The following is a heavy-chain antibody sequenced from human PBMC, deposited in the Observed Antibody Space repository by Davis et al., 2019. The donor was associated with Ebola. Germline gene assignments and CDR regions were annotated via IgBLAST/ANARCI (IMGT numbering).Heavy chain of an antibody. CDR2: ISFNSGTI. V-gene: IGHV3-48*04. CDR1: GFTFSSYS. J-gene: IGHJ4*02. CDR3: ARGYHYDTSGWTFDY. D-gene: IGHD3-22*01. Sequence: GESLKISCAASGFTFSSYSMSWVRQAPGKGLEWLSYISFNSGTIFYADSVKGRFTISRDNAKDSVYLQMNSLRVEDTAVYYCARGYHYDTSGWTFDYWGQGTLVTVSS.